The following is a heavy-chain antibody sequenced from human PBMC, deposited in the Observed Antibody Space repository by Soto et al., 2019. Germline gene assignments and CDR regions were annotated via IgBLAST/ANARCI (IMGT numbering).Heavy chain of an antibody. J-gene: IGHJ4*02. V-gene: IGHV3-33*01. Sequence: QVQLVESGGGVVQPGRSLRLSCAASGFTFSSYGMHWVRQAPGKGLEWVAVIWYDGSNKYYADSVKGRFTISRDNSKNTLYLQMNSLRAEDTAVYYCARDWRYFDCFDYWGQGTLVTASS. CDR2: IWYDGSNK. D-gene: IGHD3-9*01. CDR1: GFTFSSYG. CDR3: ARDWRYFDCFDY.